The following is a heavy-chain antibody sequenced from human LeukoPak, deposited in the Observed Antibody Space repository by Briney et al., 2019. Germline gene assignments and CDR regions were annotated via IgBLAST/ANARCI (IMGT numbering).Heavy chain of an antibody. CDR3: ATERRITMVRGVIITNYYYYGMDV. Sequence: PSETLSLTCTVSGGSISSGDYYWSWIRQPPGKGLEWIGYIYYSGSTYYNPSLKSRVTISVDTSKNQFSLKLSSVTAADTAVYYCATERRITMVRGVIITNYYYYGMDVWGQGTTVTVSS. D-gene: IGHD3-10*01. V-gene: IGHV4-30-4*01. CDR1: GGSISSGDYY. J-gene: IGHJ6*02. CDR2: IYYSGST.